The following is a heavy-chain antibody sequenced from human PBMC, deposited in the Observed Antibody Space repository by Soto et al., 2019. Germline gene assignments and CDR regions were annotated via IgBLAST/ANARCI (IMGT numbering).Heavy chain of an antibody. V-gene: IGHV3-23*01. CDR2: ISNSGGST. CDR3: AKGKGGIVDAFDI. D-gene: IGHD3-10*01. J-gene: IGHJ3*02. Sequence: QSGGSLRLSCAASGFTFSTYAMSWVRQAPGKGLEWVSAISNSGGSTYYADSVKGRFTLSRDNSKNTLDLQMKSLRAEDTAVYYCAKGKGGIVDAFDIWGQGTMVTVSS. CDR1: GFTFSTYA.